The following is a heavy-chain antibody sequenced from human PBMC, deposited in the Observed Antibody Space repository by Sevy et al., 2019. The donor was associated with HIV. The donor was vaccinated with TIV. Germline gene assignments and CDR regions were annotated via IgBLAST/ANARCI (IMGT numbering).Heavy chain of an antibody. J-gene: IGHJ5*02. CDR3: SRSPPVVVVPGAPSWFDP. CDR2: INDSGIT. V-gene: IGHV4-34*01. D-gene: IGHD2-2*01. CDR1: GGSFSGYY. Sequence: SETLSLTCAVHGGSFSGYYWSWIRESPGKGLEWIGEINDSGITNYNPSLKSRVTISVDTSKKEFSLRLSSVTAADTAVYYCSRSPPVVVVPGAPSWFDPWGQGTLVTVSS.